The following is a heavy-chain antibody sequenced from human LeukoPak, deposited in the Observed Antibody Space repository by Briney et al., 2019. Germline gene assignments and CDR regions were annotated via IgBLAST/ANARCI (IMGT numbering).Heavy chain of an antibody. V-gene: IGHV3-7*03. CDR1: GFTFSSYW. J-gene: IGHJ6*03. CDR3: ARGDNYYGSGSYIVMGYMDV. CDR2: IKQDGSEK. Sequence: GGSLRLSCAASGFTFSSYWMSWVRQAPGKGLEWVANIKQDGSEKYYVDSVKGRFTISRDNAKNSLYLQMNSLRAEDTAVYYCARGDNYYGSGSYIVMGYMDVWGKGTTVTISS. D-gene: IGHD3-10*01.